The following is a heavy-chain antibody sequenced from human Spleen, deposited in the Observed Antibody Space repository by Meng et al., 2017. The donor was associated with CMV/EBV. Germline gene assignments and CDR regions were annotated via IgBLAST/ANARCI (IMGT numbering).Heavy chain of an antibody. CDR2: ISWDGGRT. CDR1: VFTVDDYL. Sequence: VFTVDDYLLDWVRQAPGKGLEWVSLISWDGGRTYYADSVKGRFTISRDNSKNSLYLQMNSLKTEDTALYYCAKDKHTSGWPYYFDYWGQGTLVTVSS. D-gene: IGHD6-19*01. J-gene: IGHJ4*02. CDR3: AKDKHTSGWPYYFDY. V-gene: IGHV3-43*01.